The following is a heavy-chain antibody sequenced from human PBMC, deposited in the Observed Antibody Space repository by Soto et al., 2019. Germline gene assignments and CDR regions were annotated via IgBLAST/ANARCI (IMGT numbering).Heavy chain of an antibody. Sequence: ASVKVSCKASGYTFTGYYMHWVRQAPGQGLEWMGWINPNSGGTNYAQKFQGRVTMTRDTSISTAYMELSRLRPDDTAVYYCARGTHYYDSSGYGYWGQGTLVTVSS. V-gene: IGHV1-2*02. CDR1: GYTFTGYY. CDR3: ARGTHYYDSSGYGY. J-gene: IGHJ4*02. D-gene: IGHD3-22*01. CDR2: INPNSGGT.